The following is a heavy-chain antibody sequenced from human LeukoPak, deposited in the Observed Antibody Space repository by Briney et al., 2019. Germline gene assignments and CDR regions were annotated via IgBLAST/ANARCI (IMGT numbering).Heavy chain of an antibody. Sequence: KESGPTLVKPRQTLTLTCTFHGFSLTTSGVAVGWIRQPPGGALEWLAHIYWNDDQRYSPSLESRLTITKDTSQTQVVLTMTNMDPVDTATYYCAYSRDGDSDDGTYYYSDYWGQGILVTVSS. V-gene: IGHV2-5*01. CDR3: AYSRDGDSDDGTYYYSDY. CDR1: GFSLTTSGVA. CDR2: IYWNDDQ. J-gene: IGHJ4*02. D-gene: IGHD3-22*01.